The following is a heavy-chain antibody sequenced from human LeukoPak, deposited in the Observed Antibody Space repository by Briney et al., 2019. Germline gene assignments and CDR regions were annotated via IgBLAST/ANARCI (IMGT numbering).Heavy chain of an antibody. V-gene: IGHV3-30*04. CDR2: ISYDGSNK. J-gene: IGHJ3*02. D-gene: IGHD3-10*01. CDR1: GFTFSSYA. Sequence: GGSLRLSCAASGFTFSSYAMHWVRQAPGKGLEWVAVISYDGSNKYYADSVKGRFTISRDNSKNTLYLQMNSLRAEDTAVYYCARSMVRGLNAFDIWGQGTMVTVSS. CDR3: ARSMVRGLNAFDI.